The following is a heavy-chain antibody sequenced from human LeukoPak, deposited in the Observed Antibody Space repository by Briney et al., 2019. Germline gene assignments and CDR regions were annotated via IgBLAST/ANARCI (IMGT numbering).Heavy chain of an antibody. CDR3: ARDRAGGSGFDY. CDR2: ISGGGGST. CDR1: GFTFSSYA. D-gene: IGHD1-1*01. J-gene: IGHJ4*02. Sequence: GGSLRLSCAASGFTFSSYAMSWVRQAPGKGLEWVSDISGGGGSTYYADSVKGRFTISRDNSKNTLYLQMNSLRAEGTAVYYCARDRAGGSGFDYWGQGTLITVSS. V-gene: IGHV3-23*01.